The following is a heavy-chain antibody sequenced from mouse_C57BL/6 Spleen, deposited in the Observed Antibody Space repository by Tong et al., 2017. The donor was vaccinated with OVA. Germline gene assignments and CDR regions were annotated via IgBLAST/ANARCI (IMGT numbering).Heavy chain of an antibody. CDR3: ARHGNYFDY. V-gene: IGHV5-6*01. CDR2: ISSGGSYT. Sequence: EVQLQESGGDLVKPGGSLKLSCAASGFTFSSYGMSWVRQTPDKSLEWVATISSGGSYTYYPDSVKGRFTISRDNAKNTLYLQMSSLKSEDTAMYYCARHGNYFDYWGQGTTLTVSS. D-gene: IGHD1-1*02. CDR1: GFTFSSYG. J-gene: IGHJ2*01.